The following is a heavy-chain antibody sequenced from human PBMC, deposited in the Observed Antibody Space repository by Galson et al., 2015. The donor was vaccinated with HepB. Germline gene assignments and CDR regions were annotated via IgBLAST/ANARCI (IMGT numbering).Heavy chain of an antibody. V-gene: IGHV3-48*02. J-gene: IGHJ6*02. Sequence: SLRLSCAASGFTFSSYNMNWVRHAPGKGPEWLSYISSSSTGPIYYADSVKGRFTISRDNAKNSLYLQMNSLRDEDTAVYYCARAPTGYGLDVWGQGTTVTVSS. CDR1: GFTFSSYN. CDR3: ARAPTGYGLDV. CDR2: ISSSSTGPI.